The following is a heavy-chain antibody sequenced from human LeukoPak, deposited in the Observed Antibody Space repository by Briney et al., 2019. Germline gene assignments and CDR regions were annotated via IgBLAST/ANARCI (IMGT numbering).Heavy chain of an antibody. D-gene: IGHD1-26*01. CDR1: GFTFSSYA. V-gene: IGHV3-30*02. CDR3: AKDHGGAADY. J-gene: IGHJ4*02. CDR2: IRYDGSNK. Sequence: PGGSLRLSCAASGFTFSSYAMSWVRQAPGKGLEWVAFIRYDGSNKYYADSVKGRFTISRDNSKNTLYLQMNSLRAEDTAVYYCAKDHGGAADYWGQGTLVTVSS.